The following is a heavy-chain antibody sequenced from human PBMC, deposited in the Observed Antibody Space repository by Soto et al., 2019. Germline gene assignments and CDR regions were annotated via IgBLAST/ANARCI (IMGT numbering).Heavy chain of an antibody. V-gene: IGHV3-23*01. Sequence: GGSLSLSCTASGFTFRSHAMTWVRQAPGKGLEWVSGLSDSGDSIYYADSVKGRFTISRDNSKNTLYLQMNSLRAEDTAVYYCARTRIVGATGDAFDIWGQGTMVTVSS. CDR1: GFTFRSHA. J-gene: IGHJ3*02. D-gene: IGHD1-26*01. CDR2: LSDSGDSI. CDR3: ARTRIVGATGDAFDI.